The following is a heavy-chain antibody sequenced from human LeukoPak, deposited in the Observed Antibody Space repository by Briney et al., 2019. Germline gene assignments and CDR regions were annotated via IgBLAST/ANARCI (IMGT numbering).Heavy chain of an antibody. CDR3: ATASQLVHYYYGMDV. CDR2: FGPEDGET. D-gene: IGHD6-13*01. V-gene: IGHV1-24*01. CDR1: GYTLTELS. J-gene: IGHJ6*02. Sequence: ASVKVSCKVSGYTLTELSMHWVRQAPGKGLEWMGGFGPEDGETIYAQKFQGRVTMTEDTSTDTAYMELSSLRSEDTAVYYCATASQLVHYYYGMDVWGQGTTVTVSS.